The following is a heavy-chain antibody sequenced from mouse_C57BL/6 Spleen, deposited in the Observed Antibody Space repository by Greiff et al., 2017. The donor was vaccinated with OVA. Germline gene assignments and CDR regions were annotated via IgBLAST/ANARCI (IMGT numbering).Heavy chain of an antibody. D-gene: IGHD1-1*01. CDR2: IHPNSGST. CDR1: GYTFTSYW. CDR3: ARSITTVVADLYDLDY. J-gene: IGHJ2*01. Sequence: VQLQQPGAELVKPGASVKLSCKASGYTFTSYWMHWVKQRPGQGLEWIGMIHPNSGSTNYNEKFKSKATLTVDKSSSTAYMQLSSLTSEDSAVYYGARSITTVVADLYDLDYWGQGTTLTVSS. V-gene: IGHV1-64*01.